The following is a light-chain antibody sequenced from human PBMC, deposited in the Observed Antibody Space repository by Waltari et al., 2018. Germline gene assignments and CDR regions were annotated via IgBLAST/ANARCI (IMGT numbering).Light chain of an antibody. CDR1: QSVRTH. CDR2: DAS. CDR3: QQYNSYSQT. Sequence: ETVLTQSPATLSLSPGERATLSCRASQSVRTHFAWYQQKPGQPPRLLIYDASKRVTGLPARFSGSGSGTEFTLTISSLQPDDFATYYCQQYNSYSQTFGQGTKLEIK. V-gene: IGKV3-11*01. J-gene: IGKJ2*01.